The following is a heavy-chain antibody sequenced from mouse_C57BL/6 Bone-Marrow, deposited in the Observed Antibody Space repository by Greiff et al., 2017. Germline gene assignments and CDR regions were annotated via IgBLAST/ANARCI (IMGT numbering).Heavy chain of an antibody. CDR1: GYTFTSYW. V-gene: IGHV1-5*01. Sequence: EVKVEESGTVLARPGASVKMSCKTSGYTFTSYWMHWVKQRPGQGLEWIGAIYPGNSDTSYNQKVKGKAKLTAVTSASTAYMELSSLTNEDSAVYYCTSMVTHWYFDVWGTGTTVTVSS. J-gene: IGHJ1*03. D-gene: IGHD2-1*01. CDR3: TSMVTHWYFDV. CDR2: IYPGNSDT.